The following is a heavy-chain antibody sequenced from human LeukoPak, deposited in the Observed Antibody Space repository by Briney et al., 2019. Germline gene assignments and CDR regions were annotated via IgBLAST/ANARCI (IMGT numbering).Heavy chain of an antibody. Sequence: GSLRLSCAASGFTFSSYSMNWVRQAPGKGLEWVSSISSSSSYIYYADSVKGRFTISRHNAKNSLYLQMNSLRAEDTAVYYCARDSRPYCSGGSCSLFDYWGQGTLVTVSS. V-gene: IGHV3-21*01. J-gene: IGHJ4*02. CDR1: GFTFSSYS. CDR2: ISSSSSYI. D-gene: IGHD2-15*01. CDR3: ARDSRPYCSGGSCSLFDY.